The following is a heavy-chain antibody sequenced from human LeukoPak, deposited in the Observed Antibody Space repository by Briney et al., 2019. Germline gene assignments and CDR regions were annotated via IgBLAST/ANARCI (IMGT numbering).Heavy chain of an antibody. CDR3: ASGAWYYDFWSGLDV. D-gene: IGHD3-3*01. CDR1: GFTFSSYA. CDR2: ISYDGSNK. J-gene: IGHJ6*02. Sequence: GRSLRLSCAASGFTFSSYAMHWVRQAPGKGLEWVAVISYDGSNKYYADSVKGRLTISRDNSKNTLYLQMNSLRAEDTAVYYCASGAWYYDFWSGLDVWGQGTTVTVSS. V-gene: IGHV3-30-3*01.